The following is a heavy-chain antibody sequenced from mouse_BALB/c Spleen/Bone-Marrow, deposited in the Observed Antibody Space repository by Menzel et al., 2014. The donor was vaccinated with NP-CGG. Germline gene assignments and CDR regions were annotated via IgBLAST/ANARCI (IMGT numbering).Heavy chain of an antibody. CDR1: GFNIKDTY. D-gene: IGHD2-1*01. V-gene: IGHV14-3*02. Sequence: VQLQQPGAGLVKPGASVKLSCTASGFNIKDTYMHWVKQRPEQGLEWIGRIDPANGNTKYDPKFQGKATITADTSSNTAYLQLSSLTSEDTAVYYCARNGNYGAWFAHWGQGTLVTVSA. J-gene: IGHJ3*01. CDR2: IDPANGNT. CDR3: ARNGNYGAWFAH.